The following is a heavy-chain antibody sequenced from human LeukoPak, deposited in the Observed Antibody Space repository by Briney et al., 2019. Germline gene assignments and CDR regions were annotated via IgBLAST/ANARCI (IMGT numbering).Heavy chain of an antibody. CDR2: INHSGST. J-gene: IGHJ4*02. Sequence: SETLSLTCTVSGGSISSYYWSWIRQPPGKGLEWIGEINHSGSTNYNPSLKSRVTISVDTSKNQFSLKLSSVTAADTAVYYCARYGNCGGDCYLDYWGQGTLVTVSS. CDR1: GGSISSYY. D-gene: IGHD2-21*02. V-gene: IGHV4-34*01. CDR3: ARYGNCGGDCYLDY.